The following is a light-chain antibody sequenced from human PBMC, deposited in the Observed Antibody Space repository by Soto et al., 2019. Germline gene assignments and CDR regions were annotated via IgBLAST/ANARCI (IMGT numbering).Light chain of an antibody. V-gene: IGKV1-39*01. Sequence: DAQVTQTPSSLSASVGDTVTITCRASQNINSHLNWYQQKAGTAPKLLIFDASSLLSGVPSRISGSRYGTEFTLTISGLQPEDFATYYCQQSYTTPRTFGQGSKVDI. CDR3: QQSYTTPRT. J-gene: IGKJ1*01. CDR1: QNINSH. CDR2: DAS.